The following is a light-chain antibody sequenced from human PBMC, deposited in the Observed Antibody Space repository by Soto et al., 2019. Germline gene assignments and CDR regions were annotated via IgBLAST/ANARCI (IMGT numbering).Light chain of an antibody. Sequence: DIQMTQSPSTLSASVGERVTITCRASQSISSWLAWYQQKPGTAPKLLIYKASSLQSGVPSRFSGSGSGTEFTLTISSLQPDDFATYYCQQYVTAFRSVGQGTKVDIK. CDR3: QQYVTAFRS. V-gene: IGKV1-5*03. CDR2: KAS. J-gene: IGKJ1*01. CDR1: QSISSW.